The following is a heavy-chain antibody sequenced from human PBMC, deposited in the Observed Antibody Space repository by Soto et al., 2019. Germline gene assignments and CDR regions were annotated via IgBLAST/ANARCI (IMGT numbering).Heavy chain of an antibody. V-gene: IGHV3-23*01. CDR3: ADGGRYPYY. CDR2: ISAGGDGT. CDR1: GFSFRSYA. Sequence: SLRLSCAASGFSFRSYAMGWVRQAPGKGLNWVSSISAGGDGTYYADSVKGRFTISRDNSKNTVYLQMTSLRADDTAVYYCADGGRYPYYWGPGTLVTVSS. D-gene: IGHD1-26*01. J-gene: IGHJ4*02.